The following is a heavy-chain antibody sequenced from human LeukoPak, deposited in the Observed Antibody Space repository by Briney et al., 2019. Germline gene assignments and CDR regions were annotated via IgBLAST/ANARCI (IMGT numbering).Heavy chain of an antibody. J-gene: IGHJ4*02. CDR2: IRSKAYGATT. V-gene: IGHV3-49*04. D-gene: IGHD5-18*01. Sequence: GGSLRLSCRTSGFTFDDYAMNWVRQAPGKVLEWVGLIRSKAYGATTEYAASVTGRFSISRDDSKSIVYLQMNSLTTEDTAVYYCIRGTAYYFDFWGQGTLVTVSS. CDR3: IRGTAYYFDF. CDR1: GFTFDDYA.